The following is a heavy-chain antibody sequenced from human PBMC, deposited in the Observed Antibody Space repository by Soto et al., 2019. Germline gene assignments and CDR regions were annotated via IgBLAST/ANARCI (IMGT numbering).Heavy chain of an antibody. Sequence: SETLSLTCTVSGGSISSGGYYWSWIRQHPGKGLEWIGSIYYSGSTYYNPSLKSRVTISVDTSKNQFSLKLSSVTAADTAVYYCARPRTTVTYNYFEYWGQGTLVTVSS. D-gene: IGHD4-17*01. J-gene: IGHJ4*02. CDR2: IYYSGST. CDR1: GGSISSGGYY. CDR3: ARPRTTVTYNYFEY. V-gene: IGHV4-39*01.